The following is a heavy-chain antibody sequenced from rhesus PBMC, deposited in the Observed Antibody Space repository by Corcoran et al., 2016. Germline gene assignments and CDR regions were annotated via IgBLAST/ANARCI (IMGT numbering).Heavy chain of an antibody. CDR3: ARYCTSTTCFYIFEF. CDR2: INGKSGST. Sequence: QVQLQESGPGLVKPSETLSLTCAVSGGSFSSYWWSWIRQPTGKGLEWIGEINGKSGSTNYNPSLQSRVTISKDASKNQFSLKLSSVTAADTAVYYCARYCTSTTCFYIFEFWGQGALVTVSS. J-gene: IGHJ1*01. D-gene: IGHD2-2*01. CDR1: GGSFSSYW. V-gene: IGHV4-80*01.